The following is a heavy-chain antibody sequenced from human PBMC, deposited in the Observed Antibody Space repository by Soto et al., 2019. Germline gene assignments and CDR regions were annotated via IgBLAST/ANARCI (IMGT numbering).Heavy chain of an antibody. J-gene: IGHJ4*02. CDR3: AKKTQSGYSSSWPFDY. CDR1: GFTFSSYA. D-gene: IGHD6-13*01. V-gene: IGHV3-23*01. Sequence: EVQLLESGGGLVQPGGSLRLSCAASGFTFSSYAMSWVRQAPGKGLEWVSAISGSGGSKYYADSVKGRFTISRDNSTNTLYLQMNSLSAEDTAVYYCAKKTQSGYSSSWPFDYWGQGTLVTVSS. CDR2: ISGSGGSK.